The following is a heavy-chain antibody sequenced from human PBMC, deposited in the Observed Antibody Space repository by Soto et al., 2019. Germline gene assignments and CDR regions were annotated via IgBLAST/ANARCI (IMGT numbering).Heavy chain of an antibody. Sequence: EMQLVESGGGLVQPGGSLRLSCAASGFTFSDYYMSWIRQAPGKGLEWVANIKQDGSEKNYVDSVKGRFTISRDNAKKSSSLQVNSLRAEDTAVYYCVRGSSTADCWGQGTLVTVSS. D-gene: IGHD2-2*01. CDR3: VRGSSTADC. J-gene: IGHJ4*02. CDR1: GFTFSDYY. CDR2: IKQDGSEK. V-gene: IGHV3-7*01.